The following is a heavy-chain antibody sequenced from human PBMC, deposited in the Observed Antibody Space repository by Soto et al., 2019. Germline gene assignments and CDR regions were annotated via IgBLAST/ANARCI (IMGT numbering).Heavy chain of an antibody. CDR2: IYSGGST. J-gene: IGHJ3*02. CDR3: ARGVITMVRGVIGAFDI. V-gene: IGHV3-53*01. D-gene: IGHD3-10*01. Sequence: GGSLTLSCAASGFTVSSNYMSWVRQAPGKGLEWVSVIYSGGSTYYADSVKGRFTISGDNSKNTLYLQMNSLRAEDTAVYYCARGVITMVRGVIGAFDIWGQGTMVTVSS. CDR1: GFTVSSNY.